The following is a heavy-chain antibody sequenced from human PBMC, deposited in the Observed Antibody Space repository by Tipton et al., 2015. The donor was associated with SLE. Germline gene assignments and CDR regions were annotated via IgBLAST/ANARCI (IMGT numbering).Heavy chain of an antibody. CDR1: GGSISSGSYY. Sequence: TLSLTCTVSGGSISSGSYYWSWIREPAGKGLEWIGRIYSSGSTNYNPSLKSRVTLSIDTSKNQFSLNLTSVTAADTAVYYCARGAARWFDPWGQGTLVTVSS. CDR3: ARGAARWFDP. D-gene: IGHD6-13*01. J-gene: IGHJ5*02. V-gene: IGHV4-61*02. CDR2: IYSSGST.